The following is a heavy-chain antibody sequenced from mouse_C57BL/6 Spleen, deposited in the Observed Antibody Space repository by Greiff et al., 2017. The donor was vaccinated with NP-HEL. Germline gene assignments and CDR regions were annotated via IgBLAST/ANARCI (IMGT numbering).Heavy chain of an antibody. V-gene: IGHV5-17*01. J-gene: IGHJ4*01. CDR1: GFTFSDYG. CDR3: ARLYYSNYGGWSMDY. Sequence: EVQVVESGGGLVKPGGSLKLSCAASGFTFSDYGMHWVRQAPEKGLEWVAYISSGSSTIYYADTVKGRFTISRDNAKNTLFLQMTSLRSEDTAMYYCARLYYSNYGGWSMDYWGQGTSVTVSS. D-gene: IGHD2-5*01. CDR2: ISSGSSTI.